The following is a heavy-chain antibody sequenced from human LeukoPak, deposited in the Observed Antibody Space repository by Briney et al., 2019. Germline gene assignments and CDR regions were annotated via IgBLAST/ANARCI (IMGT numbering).Heavy chain of an antibody. Sequence: SETLSLTCTVSGGSISSYYWSWTRQPPGKGLEWIGYIYYSGSTNYNPSLKSRVTISVDTSKNQFSLKLSSVTAADTAVYYCARWDSYGYKYDYWGQGTLVTVSS. CDR3: ARWDSYGYKYDY. V-gene: IGHV4-59*01. CDR2: IYYSGST. J-gene: IGHJ4*02. D-gene: IGHD5-18*01. CDR1: GGSISSYY.